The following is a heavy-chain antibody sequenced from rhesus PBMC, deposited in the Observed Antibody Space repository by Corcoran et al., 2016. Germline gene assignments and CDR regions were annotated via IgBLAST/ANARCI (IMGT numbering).Heavy chain of an antibody. CDR2: ISVSGGST. CDR3: ARDLFDY. J-gene: IGHJ4*01. Sequence: QVQLQESGPGLVKPSETLSLTCAVSGGSISRNYWSWIRQPPGKGLEWIGRISVSGGSTDYNPSLKRRVTISTDMSKNQFSLKLSSVTAADTAVYYCARDLFDYWGQGLLVTVSS. V-gene: IGHV4-173*01. CDR1: GGSISRNY.